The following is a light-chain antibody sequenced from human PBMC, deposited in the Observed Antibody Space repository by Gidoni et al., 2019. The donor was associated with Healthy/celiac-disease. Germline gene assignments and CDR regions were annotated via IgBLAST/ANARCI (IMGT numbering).Light chain of an antibody. CDR2: EVS. CDR3: SSYAGSNNFVV. Sequence: QSALTQPPSASGSPGQSVTIACTGTSSDVGGYHYVSWYHQHPGKAPKVMIYEVSNRPSGVPDRFSGSKSGNTASLTVSGLQAEDEADYYCSSYAGSNNFVVFGGGTKLTVL. V-gene: IGLV2-8*01. CDR1: SSDVGGYHY. J-gene: IGLJ2*01.